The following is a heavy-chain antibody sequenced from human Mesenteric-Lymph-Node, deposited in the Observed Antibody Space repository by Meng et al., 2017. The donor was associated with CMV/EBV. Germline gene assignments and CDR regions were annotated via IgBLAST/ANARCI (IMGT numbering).Heavy chain of an antibody. D-gene: IGHD2-2*01. CDR3: ARGSSVVVPALGGDY. Sequence: GGSLRLSCAASGFTFSSYWMSWVRQAPGKGLEWVANIKQDGSEKYYVDSVKGRFTISRDNAKNSLYLQMNSLRAEDTAVYYCARGSSVVVPALGGDYWGQGTLVTVSS. V-gene: IGHV3-7*01. CDR2: IKQDGSEK. CDR1: GFTFSSYW. J-gene: IGHJ4*02.